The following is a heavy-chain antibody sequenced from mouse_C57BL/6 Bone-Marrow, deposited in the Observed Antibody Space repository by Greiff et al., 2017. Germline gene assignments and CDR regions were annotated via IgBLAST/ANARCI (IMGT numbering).Heavy chain of an antibody. J-gene: IGHJ1*03. CDR2: ITHSGET. CDR3: AGIYYGNYNWYFDV. CDR1: GFPITSGYY. D-gene: IGHD2-1*01. V-gene: IGHV12-3*01. Sequence: VKLMESGPGLVKPSQSLFLTCSITGFPITSGYYWIWIRQSPGKPLEWMGYITHSGETFYNPSLQSPISITRETSKNQFFLQLNSVTTEDTAMYYCAGIYYGNYNWYFDVWGTGTTVTVSS.